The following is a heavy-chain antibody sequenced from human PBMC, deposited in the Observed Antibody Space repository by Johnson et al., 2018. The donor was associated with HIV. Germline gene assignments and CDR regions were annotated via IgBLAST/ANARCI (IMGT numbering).Heavy chain of an antibody. CDR1: GFTFSDYY. Sequence: QVQLVESGGGLVKPGGSLRLSCIASGFASGFTFSDYYMTWIRQAPGKGLEWVSYISSSGRTIRYEDSVKGRFTISRDNAENSLYLQMNSLRGEDTAVYYCARARRVVIGPDGFDIWGQGTMVTVSS. CDR3: ARARRVVIGPDGFDI. CDR2: ISSSGRTI. J-gene: IGHJ3*02. D-gene: IGHD3-22*01. V-gene: IGHV3-11*04.